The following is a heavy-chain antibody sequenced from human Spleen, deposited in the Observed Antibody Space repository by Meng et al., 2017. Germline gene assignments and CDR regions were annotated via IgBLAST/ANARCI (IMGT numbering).Heavy chain of an antibody. D-gene: IGHD2-21*02. J-gene: IGHJ6*02. V-gene: IGHV4-38-2*01. CDR1: CYSISSGYN. Sequence: SETLSLTCAVSCYSISSGYNWGWIRQSPGKGLEWIGSIYQSGSTYYNPSLKGRVTISADTSKNQFSLKLTSVTAADTAVYYCARGAVVTLIFYHAMDVWGQGTTVTVSS. CDR3: ARGAVVTLIFYHAMDV. CDR2: IYQSGST.